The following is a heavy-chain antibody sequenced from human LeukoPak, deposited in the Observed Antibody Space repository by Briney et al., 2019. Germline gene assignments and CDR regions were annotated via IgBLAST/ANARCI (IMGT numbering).Heavy chain of an antibody. CDR2: ISFDGRNK. CDR3: VRGSTDWNGMDV. CDR1: GFTFSSYG. V-gene: IGHV3-30*03. Sequence: PGGSLRLSCAASGFTFSSYGMHWVRQAPGKGLEWVAVISFDGRNKYFADSVKGRFTISRDNAKNTLYLQMNTLGAEDTALYYCVRGSTDWNGMDVWGQGTTVTVSS. J-gene: IGHJ6*02. D-gene: IGHD6-19*01.